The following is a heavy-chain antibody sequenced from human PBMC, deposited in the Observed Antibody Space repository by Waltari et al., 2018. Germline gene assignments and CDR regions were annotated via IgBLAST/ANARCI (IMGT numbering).Heavy chain of an antibody. CDR1: GGSISSHY. CDR3: ARESLERPTYYYYGMDV. J-gene: IGHJ6*02. V-gene: IGHV4-59*11. Sequence: QVQLQESGPGLVKPSETLSLTCTVSGGSISSHYWSWIRQPPGKGLEWIGYIYYSGSTNYNPSRKSRVTISVDTSKNQFSLKLSAVTAADTAVYYCARESLERPTYYYYGMDVWGQGTTVTVSS. D-gene: IGHD1-1*01. CDR2: IYYSGST.